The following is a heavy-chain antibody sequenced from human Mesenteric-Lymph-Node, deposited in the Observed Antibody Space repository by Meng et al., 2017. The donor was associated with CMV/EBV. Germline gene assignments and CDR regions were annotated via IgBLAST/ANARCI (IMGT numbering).Heavy chain of an antibody. D-gene: IGHD5-18*01. J-gene: IGHJ6*02. CDR3: ARAPGGDTVMVLYYNGMDV. Sequence: GESLKISCAASGFTFSSYSMNWVRQAPGKGLEWVSSISSSSSYIYYADSVKGRFTISRDNAKNSLYLQMNSLRAEDTAVYYCARAPGGDTVMVLYYNGMDVWGQGTTVTVSS. CDR1: GFTFSSYS. V-gene: IGHV3-21*01. CDR2: ISSSSSYI.